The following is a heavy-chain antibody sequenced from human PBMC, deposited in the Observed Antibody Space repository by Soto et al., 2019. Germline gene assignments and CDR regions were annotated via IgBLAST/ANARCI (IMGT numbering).Heavy chain of an antibody. J-gene: IGHJ6*02. V-gene: IGHV4-34*01. Sequence: PPETLSLTCAVYGGSFSGYYWSWIRQHPGKGLEWIGEINHSGSTNYNPSLKSRVTISVDTSKNQFSLKLSSVTAADTAVYYCARGRGRSIAARPNYYGMDVWGQGTTVTVSS. D-gene: IGHD6-6*01. CDR1: GGSFSGYY. CDR3: ARGRGRSIAARPNYYGMDV. CDR2: INHSGST.